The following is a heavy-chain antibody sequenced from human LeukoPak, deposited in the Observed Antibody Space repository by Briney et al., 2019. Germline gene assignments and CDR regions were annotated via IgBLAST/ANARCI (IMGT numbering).Heavy chain of an antibody. CDR2: IKQDGSEK. CDR1: GFTFSSYW. CDR3: ARRYCSSTSCYRAAAFDI. V-gene: IGHV3-7*03. J-gene: IGHJ3*02. D-gene: IGHD2-2*01. Sequence: GGPLRLSCAASGFTFSSYWMSWVRQAPGKGLEWVANIKQDGSEKYYVDSVKGRFTISRDNAKNSLYLQMNSLRAEDTAVYYCARRYCSSTSCYRAAAFDIWGQGTMVTVSS.